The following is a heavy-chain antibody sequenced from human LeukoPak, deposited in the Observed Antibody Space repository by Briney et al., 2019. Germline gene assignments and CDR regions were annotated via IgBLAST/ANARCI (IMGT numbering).Heavy chain of an antibody. J-gene: IGHJ4*02. D-gene: IGHD3-10*01. CDR2: INPNSGGT. CDR1: GYTFTGYY. V-gene: IGHV1-2*02. Sequence: ASVKVSCKASGYTFTGYYMHWVRQAPGQGLEWMGWINPNSGGTNYAQKFQGRVTMTRYTSITTAYMELSRLRSDDTAVYYCARRYFVSGSYYTDYWGQGTLVTVSS. CDR3: ARRYFVSGSYYTDY.